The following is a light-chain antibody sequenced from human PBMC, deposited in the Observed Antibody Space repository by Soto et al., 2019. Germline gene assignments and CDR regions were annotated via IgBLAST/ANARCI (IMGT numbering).Light chain of an antibody. CDR3: QQYGSSGT. V-gene: IGKV3-20*01. CDR2: GAS. CDR1: QSVSNNY. J-gene: IGKJ1*01. Sequence: LRQAPGPLSRAPGGTVTLSCRASQSVSNNYLAWYQQKPGQAPRLLIYGASNRATGIPDRFSGSGSGTDFTLTISRLEPEDFAVYYCQQYGSSGTFGQGTKVDI.